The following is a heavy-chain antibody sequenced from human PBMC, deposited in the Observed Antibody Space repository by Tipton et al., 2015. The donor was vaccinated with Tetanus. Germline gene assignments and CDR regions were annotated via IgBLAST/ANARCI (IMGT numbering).Heavy chain of an antibody. CDR3: ARSISAGSVWPYEH. Sequence: TLSLTCGVFGDYLSDYYWTWVRQPPGKGLEWIGEIHRGGSTNYNPSLKSRVSMSVDPAKNRFSLTLTSVTAADMAVYYCARSISAGSVWPYEHWGQGTLVTVSS. CDR2: IHRGGST. CDR1: GDYLSDYY. V-gene: IGHV4-34*01. D-gene: IGHD6-13*01. J-gene: IGHJ4*02.